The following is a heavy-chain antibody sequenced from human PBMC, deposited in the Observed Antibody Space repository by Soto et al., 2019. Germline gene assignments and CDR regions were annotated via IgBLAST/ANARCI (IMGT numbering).Heavy chain of an antibody. V-gene: IGHV4-30-2*01. Sequence: QLQLQESGSGLVKPSQTLSLTCAVSGGSISSGGYSWSWIRQPPGKGLEWIGYIYHSGSTYYNPSLKSRVTISVDRSKNQVSLKLSSVTAADTAVYYCARGGVVTAIPDYFDYWGQGTLVTVSS. CDR1: GGSISSGGYS. CDR2: IYHSGST. J-gene: IGHJ4*02. D-gene: IGHD2-21*02. CDR3: ARGGVVTAIPDYFDY.